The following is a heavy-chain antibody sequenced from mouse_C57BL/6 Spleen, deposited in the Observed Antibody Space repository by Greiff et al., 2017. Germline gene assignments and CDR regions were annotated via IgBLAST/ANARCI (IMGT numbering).Heavy chain of an antibody. CDR3: AREGALYDSYAMDY. CDR1: GYSITSGYY. J-gene: IGHJ4*01. CDR2: ISYDGSN. V-gene: IGHV3-6*01. Sequence: ESGPGLVKPSQSLSLTCSVTGYSITSGYYWNWIRQFPGNKLEWMGYISYDGSNNYNPSLKNRISITRDTSKNQFFLKLNSVTTEDTATYYCAREGALYDSYAMDYWGQGTSVTVSS. D-gene: IGHD1-1*01.